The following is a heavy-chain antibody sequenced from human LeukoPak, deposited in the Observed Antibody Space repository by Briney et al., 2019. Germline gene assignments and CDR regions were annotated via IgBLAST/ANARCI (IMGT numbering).Heavy chain of an antibody. D-gene: IGHD6-19*01. J-gene: IGHJ4*02. Sequence: PGRSLRLSCAASGFTFSTYWMHWVRQAPGKGLVWVSRINTDGSATNSADSVKGRFTISRDNAKNTLYLQMNSLRVEDTAVYYCARAGSDNYYHYWGQGTLVTVSS. CDR2: INTDGSAT. CDR1: GFTFSTYW. CDR3: ARAGSDNYYHY. V-gene: IGHV3-74*01.